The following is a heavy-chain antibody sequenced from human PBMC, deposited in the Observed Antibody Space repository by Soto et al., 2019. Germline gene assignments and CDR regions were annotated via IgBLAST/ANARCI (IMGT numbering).Heavy chain of an antibody. CDR1: GFTFRSFG. CDR3: AKHLEYTPAEGMDV. CDR2: ISYDGSDE. J-gene: IGHJ6*02. Sequence: QVQLVESGGGVVQPGRSLSLSCAASGFTFRSFGMHWVRQAPGKGLEWVALISYDGSDEYYADSVKGRFTVSRDNSKNTLYLQMNSLQVEDTAIYYFAKHLEYTPAEGMDVWGQGTTVTVSS. V-gene: IGHV3-30*18. D-gene: IGHD2-2*02.